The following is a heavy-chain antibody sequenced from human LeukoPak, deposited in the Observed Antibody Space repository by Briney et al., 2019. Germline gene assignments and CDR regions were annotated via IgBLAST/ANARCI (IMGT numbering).Heavy chain of an antibody. Sequence: SVKVSCKASGYTFTSYDINWVRQATGQGLEWMGWMNPNSGNTGYARKFQGRVTMTRNTSISTAYMELSSLRSEDTAVYYCARVLVIRAGVYMDVWGKGTMVTVSS. CDR2: MNPNSGNT. J-gene: IGHJ6*03. CDR3: ARVLVIRAGVYMDV. V-gene: IGHV1-8*01. D-gene: IGHD3-9*01. CDR1: GYTFTSYD.